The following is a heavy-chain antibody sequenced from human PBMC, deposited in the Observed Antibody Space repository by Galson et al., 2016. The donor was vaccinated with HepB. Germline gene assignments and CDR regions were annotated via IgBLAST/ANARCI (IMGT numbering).Heavy chain of an antibody. J-gene: IGHJ4*02. Sequence: SLRLSCAASGFTYSGHSIHWVRQLPGKGLEWVAVIGRDALTTFSADSLKGRLTISRDNSKNTVYLQMDGLRDDDTGVYYCAREPYDESQYFDYWGQGTRVTVSS. V-gene: IGHV3-30*04. CDR1: GFTYSGHS. D-gene: IGHD3-16*01. CDR2: IGRDALTT. CDR3: AREPYDESQYFDY.